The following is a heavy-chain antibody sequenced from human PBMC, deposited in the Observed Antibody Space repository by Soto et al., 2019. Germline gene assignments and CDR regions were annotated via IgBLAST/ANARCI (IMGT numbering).Heavy chain of an antibody. Sequence: QVQLQQWGAGLVKPSETLSLTCAVSSASFSDSYWTWIRQPPGKGLEWIGEINHSGSTNYNPSLKSRVTISVDTSKNQFSLKLNSVTAADTAVYYCARRIDYWGQGTLVTVSS. V-gene: IGHV4-34*01. CDR3: ARRIDY. J-gene: IGHJ4*02. CDR2: INHSGST. CDR1: SASFSDSY.